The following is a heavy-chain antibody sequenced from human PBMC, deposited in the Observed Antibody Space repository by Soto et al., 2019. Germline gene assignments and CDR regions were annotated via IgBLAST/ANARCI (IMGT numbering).Heavy chain of an antibody. D-gene: IGHD3-22*01. CDR3: ARDGSGYRSRASPMDV. V-gene: IGHV1-69*01. Sequence: QVQLVQSGAEVKKPRSSVKVSCKASGATFSSYAISWVRQAPGQGLEWMGGIIPIFGTANYAQKFQGRVTITADESTSTAYMELSSLRSADTAVYYCARDGSGYRSRASPMDVWGQGTTVTVSS. CDR2: IIPIFGTA. CDR1: GATFSSYA. J-gene: IGHJ6*02.